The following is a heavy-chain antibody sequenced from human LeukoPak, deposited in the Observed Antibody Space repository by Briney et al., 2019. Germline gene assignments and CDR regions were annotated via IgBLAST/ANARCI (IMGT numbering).Heavy chain of an antibody. CDR3: ARLSSDGYRNAFDI. CDR1: GASIGTGGFY. D-gene: IGHD2-21*02. Sequence: SETLSLTCTVSGASIGTGGFYWGWIRQPPGRELEYIGSILYSGTTYHNPSLRSRVTISIDTSKNQFPLKVTSVTAADAAIYHCARLSSDGYRNAFDIWGQGTMVTVSS. V-gene: IGHV4-39*01. CDR2: ILYSGTT. J-gene: IGHJ3*02.